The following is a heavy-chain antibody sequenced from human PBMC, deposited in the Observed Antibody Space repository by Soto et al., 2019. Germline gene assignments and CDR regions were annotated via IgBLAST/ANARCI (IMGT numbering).Heavy chain of an antibody. Sequence: GGSLRLSCAASGFTFSSYWMSWVRQAPGKGLEWVANIKQDGSEKYYVDSVKGRFTISRDNAENSLYLQMNSLRAEDTAVYYCARWVVLMVDAPRYYYYGMDVWGQGTTVTVSS. CDR2: IKQDGSEK. CDR3: ARWVVLMVDAPRYYYYGMDV. D-gene: IGHD2-8*01. J-gene: IGHJ6*02. CDR1: GFTFSSYW. V-gene: IGHV3-7*05.